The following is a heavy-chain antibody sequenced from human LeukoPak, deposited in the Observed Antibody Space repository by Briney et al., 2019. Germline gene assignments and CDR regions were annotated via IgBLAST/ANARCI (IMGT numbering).Heavy chain of an antibody. CDR3: ARDHVVGGAFDI. CDR1: GFTFSSYS. V-gene: IGHV3-21*01. Sequence: GGSLRLSCAASGFTFSSYSMNWVRQARGKGLEWVSSISSSSSYIYYADSVKGRFTISRDNAKNSLYLQMNSLRAEDTAVYYCARDHVVGGAFDIWGQGTMVTVSS. D-gene: IGHD2-21*01. CDR2: ISSSSSYI. J-gene: IGHJ3*02.